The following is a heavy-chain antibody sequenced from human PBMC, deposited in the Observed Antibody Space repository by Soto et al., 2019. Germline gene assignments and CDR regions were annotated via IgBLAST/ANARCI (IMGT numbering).Heavy chain of an antibody. D-gene: IGHD3-10*01. CDR3: ARGPIRITMVRGVITHFDY. CDR2: IIPIFGTA. J-gene: IGHJ4*02. V-gene: IGHV1-69*13. Sequence: GASVKVSCKASGGTFSSYAISWVRQAPGQGLEWMGGIIPIFGTANYAQKFQGRVTITADESTSTAYMELSGLRSEDTAVYYCARGPIRITMVRGVITHFDYWGQGTLVTVSS. CDR1: GGTFSSYA.